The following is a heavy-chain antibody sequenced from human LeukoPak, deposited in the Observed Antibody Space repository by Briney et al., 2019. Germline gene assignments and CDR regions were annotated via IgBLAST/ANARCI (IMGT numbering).Heavy chain of an antibody. Sequence: PGGSLRLSCAASGFTFSDYYMSWIRQAPGKGLEGVSYISSSGSTIYYADSVKGRFTISRDNAKNSLYLQMNSLRAEDTAVYYCARDGLVVVAANWFDPWGQGTLVTVSS. D-gene: IGHD2-15*01. J-gene: IGHJ5*02. V-gene: IGHV3-11*04. CDR3: ARDGLVVVAANWFDP. CDR1: GFTFSDYY. CDR2: ISSSGSTI.